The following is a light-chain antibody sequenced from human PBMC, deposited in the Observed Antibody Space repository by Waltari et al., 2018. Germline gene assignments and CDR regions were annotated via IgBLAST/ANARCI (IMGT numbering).Light chain of an antibody. CDR2: EGN. V-gene: IGLV2-8*01. CDR3: SSYAGSNNLV. CDR1: SSDLGGYDY. Sequence: QSALTQPPSASGSPGQSVTISCTGTSSDLGGYDYVSWYQQHPGSAPKVIIHEGNERPSGVPDRFSGSKSGNTASLTVSGLQAEDEADYYCSSYAGSNNLVFGGGTKLTVL. J-gene: IGLJ2*01.